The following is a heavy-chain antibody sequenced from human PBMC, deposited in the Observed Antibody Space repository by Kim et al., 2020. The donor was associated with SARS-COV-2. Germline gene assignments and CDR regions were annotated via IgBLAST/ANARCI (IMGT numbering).Heavy chain of an antibody. V-gene: IGHV4-59*08. CDR3: ARQGYYYDSSGYYSHNWFDP. J-gene: IGHJ5*02. Sequence: SETLSLTCTVSGGSISSYYWSWIRQPPGKGLEWIGYIYYSGSTNYNPSLKSRVTISVDTSKNQFSLKLSSVTAADTAVYYCARQGYYYDSSGYYSHNWFDPRGQRTLVTAYS. CDR2: IYYSGST. D-gene: IGHD3-22*01. CDR1: GGSISSYY.